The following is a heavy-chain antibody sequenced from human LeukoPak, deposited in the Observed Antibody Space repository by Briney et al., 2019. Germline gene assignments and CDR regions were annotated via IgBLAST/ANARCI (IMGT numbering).Heavy chain of an antibody. Sequence: PPETLSLTCTVSGGSISSSSYYWGWIRQPPGKGLEWIGSTYYSGSTYYNPSLKSRVTISVDTSKNPFSLKLSSVTAADTAVYYWASGLYSSSWPYYYYYYMDVWGKGTTVTVSS. CDR1: GGSISSSSYY. J-gene: IGHJ6*03. CDR2: TYYSGST. D-gene: IGHD6-13*01. CDR3: ASGLYSSSWPYYYYYYMDV. V-gene: IGHV4-39*01.